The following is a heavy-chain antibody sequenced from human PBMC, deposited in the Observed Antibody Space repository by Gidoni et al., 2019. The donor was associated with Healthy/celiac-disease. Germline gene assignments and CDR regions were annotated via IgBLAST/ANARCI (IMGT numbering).Heavy chain of an antibody. V-gene: IGHV3-33*01. D-gene: IGHD2-2*01. CDR1: GFIFGRYG. CDR3: TRDRGTGFCSSTSCHVADY. J-gene: IGHJ4*02. Sequence: QLQLVESGGGVVQPGRSLRLSCAASGFIFGRYGTHWVRQAPGKGLEWVASTWYDGSNKDYADSVKGRFTISRDSSKSTLYLQMNSLRAEDTAVYYCTRDRGTGFCSSTSCHVADYWGQGTLVTVSS. CDR2: TWYDGSNK.